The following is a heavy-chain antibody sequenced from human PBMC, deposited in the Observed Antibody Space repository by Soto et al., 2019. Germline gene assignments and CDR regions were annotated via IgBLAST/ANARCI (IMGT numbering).Heavy chain of an antibody. J-gene: IGHJ4*02. V-gene: IGHV3-23*01. CDR2: LTRHGTS. CDR3: TKRATTVPTPGNYFDS. CDR1: GFPFSDYS. D-gene: IGHD1-1*01. Sequence: PGGSLRLSCAASGFPFSDYSMSWVRQTPERGLEWVSSLTRHGTSYYADSVQGRFTVSRDNSKNTVSLQMHSLRAEDTALYYCTKRATTVPTPGNYFDSWGQGTLVTSPQ.